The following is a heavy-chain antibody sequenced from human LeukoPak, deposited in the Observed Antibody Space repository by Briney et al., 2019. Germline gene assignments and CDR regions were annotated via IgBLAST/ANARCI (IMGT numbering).Heavy chain of an antibody. J-gene: IGHJ4*02. CDR2: MKSNSGDT. CDR1: GYTFTGYD. Sequence: ASVKVSFKTSGYTFTGYDINWVRQAPGQGLAWMGWMKSNSGDTHFAQKFQGRLTITRNTSISTAFMELSSLRSEDTAVYYCARGEYSSSWYPFDYWGQGSLVTVSS. D-gene: IGHD6-13*01. CDR3: ARGEYSSSWYPFDY. V-gene: IGHV1-8*01.